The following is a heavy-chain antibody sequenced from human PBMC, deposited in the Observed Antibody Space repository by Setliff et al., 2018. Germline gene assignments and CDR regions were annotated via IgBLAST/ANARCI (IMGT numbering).Heavy chain of an antibody. CDR3: ARLGAPASHDAFDI. J-gene: IGHJ3*02. Sequence: PGESLKISCKGSGYRFTTYWIGWVRQMPGKGLEWMGIVFSGDSDTRYSPSFQGQVTMSADKSINTAYLQWSCLKASDTAMYYCARLGAPASHDAFDIWGQGTMVTVSS. D-gene: IGHD6-25*01. CDR1: GYRFTTYW. CDR2: VFSGDSDT. V-gene: IGHV5-51*01.